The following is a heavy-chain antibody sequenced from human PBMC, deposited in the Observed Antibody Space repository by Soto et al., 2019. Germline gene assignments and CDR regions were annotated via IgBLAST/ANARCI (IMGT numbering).Heavy chain of an antibody. CDR3: ARGRVPYCGGDCYLYYYYGMDV. D-gene: IGHD2-21*02. CDR1: GFTFSSYS. J-gene: IGHJ6*02. CDR2: ISSSSSYI. V-gene: IGHV3-21*01. Sequence: EVQLVESGGGLVKPGGSLRLSCAASGFTFSSYSMNWVRQAPGKGLEWVSSISSSSSYIYYADSVKGRFTISRDNAKNSLYLQMNRLRAEDTAVYYCARGRVPYCGGDCYLYYYYGMDVWGQGTTVTVSS.